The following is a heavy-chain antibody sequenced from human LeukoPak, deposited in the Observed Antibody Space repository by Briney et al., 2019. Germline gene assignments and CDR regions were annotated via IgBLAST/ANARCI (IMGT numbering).Heavy chain of an antibody. CDR3: ARNRGSTVITDHYYYYYMDV. J-gene: IGHJ6*03. D-gene: IGHD4-11*01. CDR1: GGSISSYY. CDR2: IYTSGST. Sequence: SETLSLTCTVSGGSISSYYWSWIRQPAGKGLEWIGRIYTSGSTNYNPSLKSRVTMSVDTSKNQFSLKLSSVTAADTAVYYCARNRGSTVITDHYYYYYMDVWAKGPRSPSP. V-gene: IGHV4-4*07.